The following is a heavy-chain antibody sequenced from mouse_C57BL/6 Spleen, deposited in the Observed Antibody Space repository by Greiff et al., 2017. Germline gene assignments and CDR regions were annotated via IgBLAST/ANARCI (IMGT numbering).Heavy chain of an antibody. CDR3: ARYKDGYYAMDY. V-gene: IGHV5-16*01. CDR2: INYEGSST. J-gene: IGHJ4*01. CDR1: GFTFSDYY. D-gene: IGHD1-3*01. Sequence: EVKLVESEGGLVQPGSSMKLSCTASGFTFSDYYMAWVRQVPDKGLERVANINYEGSSTYYLDSLKSRFIISRDNAKNILYLHMSSLKSEYTATYYCARYKDGYYAMDYRGQGASVTVSS.